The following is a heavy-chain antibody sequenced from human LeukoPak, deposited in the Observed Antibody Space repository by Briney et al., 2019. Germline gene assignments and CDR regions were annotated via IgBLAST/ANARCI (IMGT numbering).Heavy chain of an antibody. CDR3: ARDRVYLGREDAFDI. J-gene: IGHJ3*02. V-gene: IGHV3-53*01. CDR2: IYSIGST. D-gene: IGHD7-27*01. Sequence: GGSLRLSCAASGFSVSSSFMSWVRQAPGKGLEWVSVIYSIGSTFYADSVKGRFTISRDNSKNTLYLHMDSLRTEDTAVYYCARDRVYLGREDAFDIWGQGTMVTVSS. CDR1: GFSVSSSF.